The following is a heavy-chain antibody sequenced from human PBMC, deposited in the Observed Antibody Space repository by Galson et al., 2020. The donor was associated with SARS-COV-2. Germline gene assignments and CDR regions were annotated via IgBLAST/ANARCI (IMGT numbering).Heavy chain of an antibody. Sequence: GESLKISCAASGFTFSSYSMNWVRQAPGKGLEWVSSISRSSSYIYYADSVKGRFTISRDNAKNSLYLQMNSLRAEDTAVYYCAREVLNIWALYSYGSRPWFDYWGQGTLVTVSS. CDR1: GFTFSSYS. D-gene: IGHD5-18*01. V-gene: IGHV3-21*01. J-gene: IGHJ4*02. CDR2: ISRSSSYI. CDR3: AREVLNIWALYSYGSRPWFDY.